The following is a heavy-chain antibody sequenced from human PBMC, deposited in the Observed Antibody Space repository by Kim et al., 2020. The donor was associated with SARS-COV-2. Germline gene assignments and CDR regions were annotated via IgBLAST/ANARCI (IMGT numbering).Heavy chain of an antibody. CDR3: ARFGMITFGGVISRDITEKLGTLDDDAFDI. CDR1: GGSISSGGYY. D-gene: IGHD3-16*02. J-gene: IGHJ3*02. Sequence: SETLSLTCTVSGGSISSGGYYWSWIRQHPGKGLEWIGYIYYSGSTYYNPSLKSRVTISVDTSKNQFSLKLSSVTAADTAVYYCARFGMITFGGVISRDITEKLGTLDDDAFDILGQGTMVTVSS. V-gene: IGHV4-31*03. CDR2: IYYSGST.